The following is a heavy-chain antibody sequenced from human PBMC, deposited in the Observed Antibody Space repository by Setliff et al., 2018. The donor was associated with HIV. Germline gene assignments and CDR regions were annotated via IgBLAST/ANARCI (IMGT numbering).Heavy chain of an antibody. J-gene: IGHJ4*02. CDR3: AKGDGDIVATIPH. Sequence: PGGSLRLSCAASGFSFSNYAMHWVRQAPGKGLEWVAVISYDESNKYYADSVKGRFIISRDNSENTLYLQMNSLRAEDTAVYYCAKGDGDIVATIPHWGQGTLVTVSS. D-gene: IGHD5-12*01. CDR2: ISYDESNK. V-gene: IGHV3-30*04. CDR1: GFSFSNYA.